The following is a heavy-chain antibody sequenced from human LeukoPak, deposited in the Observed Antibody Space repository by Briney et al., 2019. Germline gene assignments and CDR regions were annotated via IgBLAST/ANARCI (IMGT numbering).Heavy chain of an antibody. J-gene: IGHJ4*02. CDR1: GFTFSSYS. V-gene: IGHV3-48*04. CDR3: ARVEVTQSLWWGVVLDY. CDR2: ISSSSSTI. Sequence: PGGSLRLSCAASGFTFSSYSMNWVRQAPGKGLEWVSYISSSSSTIYYADSVKGRFTISRDNAKNSLYLQMNSLRAEDTAVYYCARVEVTQSLWWGVVLDYWGQGTLVTVSS. D-gene: IGHD2-21*01.